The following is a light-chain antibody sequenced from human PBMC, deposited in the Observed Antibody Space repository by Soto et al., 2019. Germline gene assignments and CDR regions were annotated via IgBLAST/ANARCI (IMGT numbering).Light chain of an antibody. CDR1: QGVSRK. Sequence: DKVMTQSPARLCVDNGERVTFSCRASQGVSRKLAWYQHKPGQAPRLLISGASTGATGIPARFSCSGSGTEFTLTISSLQPDDFATYDCQQYNSYSWTCGQRTKV. CDR2: GAS. J-gene: IGKJ1*01. CDR3: QQYNSYSWT. V-gene: IGKV3-15*01.